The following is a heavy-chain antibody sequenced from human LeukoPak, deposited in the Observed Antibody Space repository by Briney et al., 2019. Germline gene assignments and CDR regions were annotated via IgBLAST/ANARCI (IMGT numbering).Heavy chain of an antibody. CDR1: GFTFSSYW. V-gene: IGHV3-74*01. CDR2: INSDGSST. J-gene: IGHJ4*02. Sequence: GGSLRLSCAASGFTFSSYWMHWVRQAPGKGLVWVSRINSDGSSTSYADSVKGRFTISRDNAKNTLYMQMNSLRAEDTAVYYCARVRVGTTTFDYWGQGTLVTVSP. CDR3: ARVRVGTTTFDY. D-gene: IGHD1-26*01.